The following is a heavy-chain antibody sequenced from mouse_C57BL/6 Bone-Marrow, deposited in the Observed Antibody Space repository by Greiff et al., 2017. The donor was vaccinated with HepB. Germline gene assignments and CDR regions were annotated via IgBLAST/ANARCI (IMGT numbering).Heavy chain of an antibody. V-gene: IGHV1-26*01. CDR3: ARTFYYGYVDY. J-gene: IGHJ2*01. Sequence: VQLQQSGPELVKPGASVKISCKASGYTFTDYYMNWVKQSHGKSLEWIGDINPNNGGTSYNQKFKGKATLTVDKSSSTAYMELRSLTSEDSAVYYCARTFYYGYVDYWGQGTTLTVSS. CDR1: GYTFTDYY. D-gene: IGHD2-1*01. CDR2: INPNNGGT.